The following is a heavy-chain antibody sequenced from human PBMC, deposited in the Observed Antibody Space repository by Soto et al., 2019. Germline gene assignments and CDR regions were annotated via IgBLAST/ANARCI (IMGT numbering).Heavy chain of an antibody. Sequence: PGGSLRLSCAASGFTFSSYGMHWVRQAPGKGLEWVAVISYDGSNKYYADSVKGRFTISRDNSKNTLYLQMNSLRAEDTAVYYCAKDDMTIFVLVPHCGMDVWGQGTTVTGSS. CDR3: AKDDMTIFVLVPHCGMDV. CDR2: ISYDGSNK. D-gene: IGHD3-3*01. CDR1: GFTFSSYG. J-gene: IGHJ6*02. V-gene: IGHV3-30*18.